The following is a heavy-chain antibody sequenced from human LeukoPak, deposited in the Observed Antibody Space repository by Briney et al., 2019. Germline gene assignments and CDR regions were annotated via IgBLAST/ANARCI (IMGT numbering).Heavy chain of an antibody. CDR1: GGSISSYY. J-gene: IGHJ6*04. D-gene: IGHD3-10*01. Sequence: SETLSLTCSVSGGSISSYYWSWIRQPPGKGLEWIGYIYYSGSTNYNPSLKSRVTISVDTSKNQFSLKLSSVTAADTAVYYCARDGLWFGASFYYGVDVWGKGTTVTVSS. CDR2: IYYSGST. V-gene: IGHV4-59*01. CDR3: ARDGLWFGASFYYGVDV.